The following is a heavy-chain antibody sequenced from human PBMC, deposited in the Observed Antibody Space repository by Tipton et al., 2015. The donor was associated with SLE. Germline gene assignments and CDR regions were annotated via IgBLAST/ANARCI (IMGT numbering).Heavy chain of an antibody. CDR2: VYTSGGT. CDR3: VRIHKGFTMVQRSTDYYYYGLDV. J-gene: IGHJ6*02. D-gene: IGHD3-10*01. V-gene: IGHV4-61*09. CDR1: GASISSGSYY. Sequence: TLSLTCSVSGASISSGSYYWSWVRQPAGKGLEWIGHVYTSGGTNYNPSLESRVTISLDTSKNQFSLKLSSVTAADTAVYYCVRIHKGFTMVQRSTDYYYYGLDVWGQGTTVTVSS.